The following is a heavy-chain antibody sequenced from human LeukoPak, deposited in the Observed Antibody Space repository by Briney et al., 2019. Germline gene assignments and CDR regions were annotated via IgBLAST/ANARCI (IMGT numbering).Heavy chain of an antibody. Sequence: SETLSLTCIVSGDSVSSGGSYWAWIRRPPGKGLEWIGSLSYSGNTYIHPSLKSRVSISVDTSKNQFSLSLSSVTAADTAVYYCAKNYDASGDVIVDDVFDIWGQGTIVSVSS. CDR2: LSYSGNT. V-gene: IGHV4-39*07. D-gene: IGHD2-21*02. CDR3: AKNYDASGDVIVDDVFDI. CDR1: GDSVSSGGSY. J-gene: IGHJ3*02.